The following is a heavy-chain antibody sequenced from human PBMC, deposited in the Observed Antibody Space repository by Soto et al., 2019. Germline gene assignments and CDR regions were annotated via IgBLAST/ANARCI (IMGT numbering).Heavy chain of an antibody. CDR3: ARDRGNLSPIDY. V-gene: IGHV3-33*01. CDR1: GFTFRNYA. Sequence: QVQLVESGGGVAQPGRSLRLSCAASGFTFRNYAVHWVRQAPGQGLEWVAVIWFNGDEKYHADSVKGRFTISRDNSKNTAYLQMDSLRVEDSAVYYCARDRGNLSPIDYWGHGTLVTVSS. CDR2: IWFNGDEK. D-gene: IGHD3-10*01. J-gene: IGHJ4*01.